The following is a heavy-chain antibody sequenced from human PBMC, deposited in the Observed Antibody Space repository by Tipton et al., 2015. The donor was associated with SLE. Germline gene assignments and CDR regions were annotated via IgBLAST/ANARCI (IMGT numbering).Heavy chain of an antibody. J-gene: IGHJ4*02. CDR2: ISSSGSTI. Sequence: SLRLSCAASGFTFSDYYMGWIRQAPGKGLEWVSYISSSGSTIYYADSVKGRFTISRDNAKNSLYLQMNNLRAEDTAIYYCAIDNWKERAIDSRGQGTLVTVSS. CDR3: AIDNWKERAIDS. CDR1: GFTFSDYY. D-gene: IGHD1-20*01. V-gene: IGHV3-11*01.